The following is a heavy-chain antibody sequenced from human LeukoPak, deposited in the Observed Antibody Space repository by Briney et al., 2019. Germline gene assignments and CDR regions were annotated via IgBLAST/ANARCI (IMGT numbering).Heavy chain of an antibody. V-gene: IGHV1-18*01. J-gene: IGHJ4*02. D-gene: IGHD6-13*01. CDR3: ARDRYSSSSRDVGVIDY. CDR2: ISAYNGNT. CDR1: GYTFTSYG. Sequence: ASVTVSCKASGYTFTSYGISWVRQAPGQGLEWMGWISAYNGNTNYAQKLQGRVTMTTDTSTSTAYMELRSLRSDDTAVYYCARDRYSSSSRDVGVIDYWGQGTLVTVSS.